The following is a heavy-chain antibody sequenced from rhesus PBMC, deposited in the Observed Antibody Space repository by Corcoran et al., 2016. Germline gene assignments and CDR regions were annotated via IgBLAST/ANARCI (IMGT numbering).Heavy chain of an antibody. CDR2: ISGSSGST. J-gene: IGHJ4*01. V-gene: IGHV4-99*02. CDR3: ARGGYSYGPVDY. D-gene: IGHD5-36*01. Sequence: VQLPESGPGLVTPSETLSLTCAVSGSSISSRYYWGWIRPPPGKGLEYIGYISGSSGSTYYNPSLKSRVTNSKDTSKNQFSLKLSSVTAADTAVYYCARGGYSYGPVDYWGQGVLVTVSS. CDR1: GSSISSRYY.